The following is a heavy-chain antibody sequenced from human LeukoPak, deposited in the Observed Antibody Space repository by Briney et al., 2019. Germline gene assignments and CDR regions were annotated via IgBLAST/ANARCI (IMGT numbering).Heavy chain of an antibody. V-gene: IGHV3-7*04. Sequence: QTGGSLRLSCAASGFTFSSYWMSWVRQAPGKGLEWVANIKQDGSEKYYVDSVKGRFSISRDNSKNSLYLQMDSLRAEDTAIYYCAKDRYSSGSYGGNYFDDWGQGTLVTVSS. CDR3: AKDRYSSGSYGGNYFDD. J-gene: IGHJ4*02. CDR2: IKQDGSEK. D-gene: IGHD6-19*01. CDR1: GFTFSSYW.